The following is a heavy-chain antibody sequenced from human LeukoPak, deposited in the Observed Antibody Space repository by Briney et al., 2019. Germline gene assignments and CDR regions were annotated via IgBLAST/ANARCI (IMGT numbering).Heavy chain of an antibody. D-gene: IGHD2-2*01. Sequence: GRSLRLSCAASGFTFSSYAMHWVRQAPGKGLEWVAVISYDGSNKYYADSVKGRFTISRDNSKNTLYLQMNSLRAEDTAVYYCASGEGYCSSISCSTRASGMDVWGQGTTVTVSS. V-gene: IGHV3-30-3*01. CDR2: ISYDGSNK. J-gene: IGHJ6*02. CDR1: GFTFSSYA. CDR3: ASGEGYCSSISCSTRASGMDV.